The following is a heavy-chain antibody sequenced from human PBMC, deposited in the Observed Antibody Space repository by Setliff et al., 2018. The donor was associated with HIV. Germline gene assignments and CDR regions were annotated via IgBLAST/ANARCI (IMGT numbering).Heavy chain of an antibody. V-gene: IGHV4-34*01. J-gene: IGHJ6*03. CDR1: GGAFSGYY. CDR3: ARAKGYDYYMDV. CDR2: INDSGRT. D-gene: IGHD2-15*01. Sequence: SGTLSLTCAVYGGAFSGYYWSWIRQPPGKGLEWIGEINDSGRTNYNPSLKSRVTISRDTSKNQFSLKLTSVTAADTAVFFCARAKGYDYYMDVWGTGTTVTVSS.